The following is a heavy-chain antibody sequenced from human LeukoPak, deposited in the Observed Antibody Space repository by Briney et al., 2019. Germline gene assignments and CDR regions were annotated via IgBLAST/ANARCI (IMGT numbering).Heavy chain of an antibody. CDR3: ARDGSTVTNYYFDY. CDR2: ISSSGSTI. D-gene: IGHD4-11*01. Sequence: GGSLRLSCAASGFTFSSYQMNWVRQAPGKGLEWVSYISSSGSTIYYADSVKGRFTISRDNAKNSLYLQMNSLRAEDTAVYYCARDGSTVTNYYFDYWGQGTLVTVSS. J-gene: IGHJ4*02. CDR1: GFTFSSYQ. V-gene: IGHV3-48*03.